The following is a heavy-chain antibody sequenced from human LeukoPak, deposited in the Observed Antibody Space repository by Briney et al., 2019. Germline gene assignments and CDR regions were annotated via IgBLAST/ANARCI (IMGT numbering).Heavy chain of an antibody. D-gene: IGHD5-18*01. J-gene: IGHJ4*02. CDR1: GSAFIRYY. CDR3: ARVGYSYGYWSDY. CDR2: INPSGGST. Sequence: ASVKVSCKASGSAFIRYYMHWVRQAPGQGLEWMGIINPSGGSTSYAQKFQGRVTMTRDTSTSTVYMELSSLRSEDTAVYYCARVGYSYGYWSDYWGQGTLVTVSS. V-gene: IGHV1-46*01.